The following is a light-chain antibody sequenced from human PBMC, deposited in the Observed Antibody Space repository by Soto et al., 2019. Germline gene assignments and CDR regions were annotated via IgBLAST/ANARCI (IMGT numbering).Light chain of an antibody. Sequence: QAVVTQEPSLTVSPGETVTLTCASNTGAVTGDYYPNWFQQKPGQAPRTLIYRATNRYSWTPARFSGSLLGGKAALTLSAVQPEDEADYYCLLASGAAYVYGSGTQLTVL. CDR1: TGAVTGDYY. J-gene: IGLJ1*01. CDR3: LLASGAAYV. CDR2: RAT. V-gene: IGLV7-43*01.